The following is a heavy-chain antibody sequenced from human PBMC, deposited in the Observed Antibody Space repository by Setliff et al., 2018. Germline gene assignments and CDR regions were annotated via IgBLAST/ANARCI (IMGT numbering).Heavy chain of an antibody. J-gene: IGHJ6*04. V-gene: IGHV1-2*02. CDR2: INPRTGVT. CDR1: PYSFSGYY. CDR3: ARGTDYHGSGSYWAKDV. D-gene: IGHD3-10*01. Sequence: GASVKVSCKTSPYSFSGYYIHWVRQAPGQGLEWMGWINPRTGVTNPAQKFQGRIVMTRDTSITTVYMDLSRLKSDDTAVYYCARGTDYHGSGSYWAKDVWGKGTTVTVSS.